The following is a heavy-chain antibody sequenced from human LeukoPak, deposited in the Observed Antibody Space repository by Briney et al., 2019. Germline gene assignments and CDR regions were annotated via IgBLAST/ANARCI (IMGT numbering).Heavy chain of an antibody. Sequence: GGALRLSCAASGFTFISNDMNWVRQAPGEGLEWVSEISGRGGATYYADSVRGRSTVSRYNSKNTMSLQMNTLRVEDTAVYYCAKVSATARATPLRRTSVTRGFWGQGTLVTVSS. V-gene: IGHV3-23*01. D-gene: IGHD4-17*01. CDR2: ISGRGGAT. CDR3: AKVSATARATPLRRTSVTRGF. CDR1: GFTFISND. J-gene: IGHJ4*02.